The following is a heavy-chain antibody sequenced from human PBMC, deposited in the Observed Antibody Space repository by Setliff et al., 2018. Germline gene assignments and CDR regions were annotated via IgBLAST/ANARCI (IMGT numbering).Heavy chain of an antibody. Sequence: GESLTLSCKTSGYIFNNYWIVWVRQLPGKGLECMGIIYPGDSDIRYSPSFEGQVTISADKSISTAYLHWSSLKASDTAMYYCARPREGYKSFQYWGQGTQVTSPQ. J-gene: IGHJ4*02. V-gene: IGHV5-51*01. CDR2: IYPGDSDI. CDR3: ARPREGYKSFQY. D-gene: IGHD5-12*01. CDR1: GYIFNNYW.